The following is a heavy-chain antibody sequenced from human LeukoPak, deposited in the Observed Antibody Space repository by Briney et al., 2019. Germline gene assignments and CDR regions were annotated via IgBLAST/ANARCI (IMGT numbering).Heavy chain of an antibody. CDR2: IRSKAYGGTT. Sequence: GGSLRLSCTASGFTFDDYAMSWFRQAPGKGLEWVGFIRSKAYGGTTEYAASVKGRFTISRDDSKSIAYLQMNSLKTEDTAVYYCTRVGTYYDFWSGYFTWGQGTLVTVSS. CDR3: TRVGTYYDFWSGYFT. V-gene: IGHV3-49*03. CDR1: GFTFDDYA. D-gene: IGHD3-3*01. J-gene: IGHJ4*02.